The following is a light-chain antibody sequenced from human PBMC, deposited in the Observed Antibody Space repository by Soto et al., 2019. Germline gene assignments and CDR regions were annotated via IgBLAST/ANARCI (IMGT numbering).Light chain of an antibody. CDR2: DAS. CDR1: QSINDW. Sequence: DIQMTQSPSTLSASVGDRVTITCRASQSINDWLAWYQQKPGKAPKVLIYDASSLESGVPSRFSGSGSGTEFTLTISSLQPEDFATYYCQQYDGYPWTFGQGTKVDIK. V-gene: IGKV1-5*01. CDR3: QQYDGYPWT. J-gene: IGKJ1*01.